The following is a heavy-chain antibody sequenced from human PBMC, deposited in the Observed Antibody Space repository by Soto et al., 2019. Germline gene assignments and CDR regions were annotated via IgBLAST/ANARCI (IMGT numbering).Heavy chain of an antibody. CDR3: ARDTAVPPGWFDP. CDR2: ISYDGSDK. Sequence: QVQLVESGGGVVQPGRSLRLSCADSGFTFSSFALHWVRQAPGKGLEWVAVISYDGSDKYYADSVKGRFTISRDNSKSTLYLQMNSLRAEDTAVYYCARDTAVPPGWFDPWGQGTLVTVSS. V-gene: IGHV3-30-3*01. J-gene: IGHJ5*02. CDR1: GFTFSSFA. D-gene: IGHD4-17*01.